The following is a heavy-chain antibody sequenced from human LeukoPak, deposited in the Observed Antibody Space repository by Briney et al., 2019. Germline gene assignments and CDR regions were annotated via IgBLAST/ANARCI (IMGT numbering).Heavy chain of an antibody. J-gene: IGHJ4*02. Sequence: SQTLSLTCTVSGGSISSGSYYWGWIRQPAGKGLEWIGRIYTSGSTNYNPSLKSRVTISVDTSKNQFSLKLSSVTAADTAVYYCARDVADYYDSSGYDYWGQGTLVTVSS. D-gene: IGHD3-22*01. CDR1: GGSISSGSYY. V-gene: IGHV4-61*02. CDR3: ARDVADYYDSSGYDY. CDR2: IYTSGST.